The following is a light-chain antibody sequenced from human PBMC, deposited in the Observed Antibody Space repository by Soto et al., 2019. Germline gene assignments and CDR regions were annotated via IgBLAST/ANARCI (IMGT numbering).Light chain of an antibody. Sequence: DIQMTQSPSSLSASVGDRVTITCRASQIIRNHLNWYQHTPGKAPKVLIYAASTLQGGVPSRFSGIGSGTAFTLTINILQPEDFATYFCQQRLSAPFTCGPGTKVDL. CDR3: QQRLSAPFT. CDR1: QIIRNH. CDR2: AAS. V-gene: IGKV1-39*01. J-gene: IGKJ3*01.